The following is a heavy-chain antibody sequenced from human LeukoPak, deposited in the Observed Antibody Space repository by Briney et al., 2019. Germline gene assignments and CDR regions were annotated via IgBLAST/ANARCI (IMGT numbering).Heavy chain of an antibody. Sequence: SETLSLTCAVYGGSFSGYYWSWIRQPPGKGLEWIGEINRSGSTNYNPSLQRRVTISVDTSKNQFSLKVTSMTAADTALYYCASRAISVASQNLDSWGQGTRVTVSP. V-gene: IGHV4-34*01. CDR2: INRSGST. D-gene: IGHD2-2*01. CDR1: GGSFSGYY. CDR3: ASRAISVASQNLDS. J-gene: IGHJ4*02.